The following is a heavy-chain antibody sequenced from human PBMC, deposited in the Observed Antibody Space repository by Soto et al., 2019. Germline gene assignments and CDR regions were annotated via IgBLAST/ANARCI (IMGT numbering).Heavy chain of an antibody. CDR3: ARNSLSLSDDSSGDDAFDI. Sequence: QVQLVESGGGLVKPGGSLRLSCAASGITFSDYYMHWIRQVPGKGLEWISYISSSSTYTTYADSVKGRFTISRDNPRTSLYLQMNSLRAEDTAVYYCARNSLSLSDDSSGDDAFDIWGQGTVVTVSS. CDR1: GITFSDYY. V-gene: IGHV3-11*05. J-gene: IGHJ3*02. D-gene: IGHD3-22*01. CDR2: ISSSSTYT.